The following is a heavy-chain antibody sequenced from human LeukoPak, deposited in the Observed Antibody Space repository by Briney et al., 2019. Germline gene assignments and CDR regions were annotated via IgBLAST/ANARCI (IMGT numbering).Heavy chain of an antibody. CDR1: GYTFTSYG. J-gene: IGHJ3*02. D-gene: IGHD2-15*01. V-gene: IGHV1-18*04. Sequence: GAPVKVSCKASGYTFTSYGISWVRQAPGQGLEWMGWISAYNGNTNYAQKLQGRVTMTTDTSTSTAYMELRSLRSDDTAVYYCARIYCSGGSCYPYVAFDIWGQGTMVTVSS. CDR2: ISAYNGNT. CDR3: ARIYCSGGSCYPYVAFDI.